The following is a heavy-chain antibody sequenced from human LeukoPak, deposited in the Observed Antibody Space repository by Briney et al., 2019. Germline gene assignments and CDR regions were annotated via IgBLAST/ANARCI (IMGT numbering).Heavy chain of an antibody. D-gene: IGHD2-2*01. Sequence: ASVKVSCKASGGTSSSYAISWVRQAPGQGLEWMGGIIPIFGTANYAQKFQGRVTITADESTSTAYMELSSLRSEDAAVYYCARDRYCSSTSCLDYWGQGTLVTVSS. CDR1: GGTSSSYA. CDR2: IIPIFGTA. CDR3: ARDRYCSSTSCLDY. J-gene: IGHJ4*02. V-gene: IGHV1-69*01.